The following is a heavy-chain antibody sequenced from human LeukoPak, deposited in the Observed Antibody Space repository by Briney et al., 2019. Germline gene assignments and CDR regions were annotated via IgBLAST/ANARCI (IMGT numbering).Heavy chain of an antibody. Sequence: GASVKVSCKTSGYTFTSYGIIWVRQAPGQGLEWMGWISAYNGNRNYAQKLQGRVTMTTDTSTSTAYVELRSLRSDDTAVYYCARGGPGWDSSSWYNYWGQGTLVTVSS. CDR1: GYTFTSYG. V-gene: IGHV1-18*01. D-gene: IGHD6-13*01. CDR2: ISAYNGNR. J-gene: IGHJ4*02. CDR3: ARGGPGWDSSSWYNY.